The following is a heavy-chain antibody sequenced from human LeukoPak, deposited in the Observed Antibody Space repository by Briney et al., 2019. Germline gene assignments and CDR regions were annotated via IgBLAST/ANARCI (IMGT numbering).Heavy chain of an antibody. J-gene: IGHJ4*02. V-gene: IGHV4-39*01. CDR3: AAAHYSSSWYYFDY. CDR2: VYYSGST. CDR1: GGSISSSRYY. D-gene: IGHD6-13*01. Sequence: SETLSLTCTVSGGSISSSRYYWSWIRQPPGKGLEWIGTVYYSGSTYYNPPLKSRVTISVDTSKNQFSLKLISVTAADTAVYYCAAAHYSSSWYYFDYWGQGTLVTVSS.